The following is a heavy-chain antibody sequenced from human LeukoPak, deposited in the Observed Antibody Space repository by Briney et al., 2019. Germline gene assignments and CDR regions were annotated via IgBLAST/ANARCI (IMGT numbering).Heavy chain of an antibody. CDR1: GFTFSSYA. V-gene: IGHV3-23*01. D-gene: IGHD3-10*01. Sequence: GGSLRLSCAASGFTFSSYAMSWVRQAPGKGVEGVSAISGSGGSTYYADSVKGRFTISRDNSKNTLYLQMNSLRAEDTAVYYCAKGQQYYYGSGSYYRYWGQGTLVTVSS. CDR2: ISGSGGST. J-gene: IGHJ4*02. CDR3: AKGQQYYYGSGSYYRY.